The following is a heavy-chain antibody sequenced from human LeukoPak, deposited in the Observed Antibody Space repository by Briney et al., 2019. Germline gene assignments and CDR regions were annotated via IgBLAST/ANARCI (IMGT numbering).Heavy chain of an antibody. V-gene: IGHV1-2*02. J-gene: IGHJ4*02. D-gene: IGHD6-19*01. CDR1: GYTFTGYY. Sequence: GASVKVSCKASGYTFTGYYMHWVRQAPGQGLEWMGWINPNSGGTNYAQKFQGRVTMTRDTSISTACMELSRLRSDDTAVYYCANLEIAVAGPFDYWGQGTLVTVSS. CDR2: INPNSGGT. CDR3: ANLEIAVAGPFDY.